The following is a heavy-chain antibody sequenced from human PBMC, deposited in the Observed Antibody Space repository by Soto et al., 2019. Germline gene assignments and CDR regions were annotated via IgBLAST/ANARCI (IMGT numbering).Heavy chain of an antibody. J-gene: IGHJ4*02. CDR3: ARDDNPDY. V-gene: IGHV3-74*01. CDR1: GFTFNTYW. Sequence: PGGSLRLSCAASGFTFNTYWMHWVRQAPGKGLMWVSRLNGDGSTIDYADSVKGRFTMSRDNAKSTVYLQMHSLRAEDTAVYYCARDDNPDYWGQGT. D-gene: IGHD1-20*01. CDR2: LNGDGSTI.